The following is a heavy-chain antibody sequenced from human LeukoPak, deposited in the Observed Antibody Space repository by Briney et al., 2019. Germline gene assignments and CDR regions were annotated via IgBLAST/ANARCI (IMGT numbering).Heavy chain of an antibody. V-gene: IGHV3-21*04. CDR1: GFTFSSYS. Sequence: GGSLRLSCAASGFTFSSYSMNWVRQAPGKGLEWVSSISSSSSYIYYADSVKGRFTISRDNAKNSLYLQMNSLRAEDTALYYCARDSGMAAAGTEGYFDYWGQGTLVTVSS. CDR3: ARDSGMAAAGTEGYFDY. D-gene: IGHD6-13*01. J-gene: IGHJ4*02. CDR2: ISSSSSYI.